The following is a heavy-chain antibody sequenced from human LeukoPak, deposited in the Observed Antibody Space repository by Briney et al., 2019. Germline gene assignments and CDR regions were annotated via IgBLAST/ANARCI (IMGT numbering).Heavy chain of an antibody. Sequence: PSETLSLTCAVYGGSFSGYYWSWIRQPPGKGLEWIGEINHSGSTNYNPSLKSRVTISVDTSKNQFSLKLSSVTAADTAVYYCARGQWGSSWPFDYWGQGTLVTVSS. CDR1: GGSFSGYY. D-gene: IGHD6-13*01. CDR3: ARGQWGSSWPFDY. CDR2: INHSGST. V-gene: IGHV4-34*01. J-gene: IGHJ4*02.